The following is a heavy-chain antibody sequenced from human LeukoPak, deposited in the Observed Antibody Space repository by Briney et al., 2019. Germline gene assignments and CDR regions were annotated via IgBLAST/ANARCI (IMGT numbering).Heavy chain of an antibody. V-gene: IGHV4-59*08. Sequence: SETLSLTCTVSGGSISSYYWXXIRQPPGKGXXXXGYIYYXGNXHXNXALEXRXTXSLDTSKNQFSLKVSSVTAADTAVYYCARHVLFYYYYYMDVWGKGTTVTVSS. CDR3: ARHVLFYYYYYMDV. CDR2: IYYXGNX. D-gene: IGHD3-10*01. J-gene: IGHJ6*03. CDR1: GGSISSYY.